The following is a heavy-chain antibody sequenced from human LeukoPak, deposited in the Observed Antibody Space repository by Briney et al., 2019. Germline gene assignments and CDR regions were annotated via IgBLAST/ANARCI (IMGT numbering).Heavy chain of an antibody. CDR1: GGSFSGYY. D-gene: IGHD6-6*01. V-gene: IGHV4-34*01. Sequence: PSETLSLTCAVYGGSFSGYYWSWIRQPPGKGLEWIGEINHSGSTNYNPSLKSRVTISVDTSKNQFSLKLSSVTAADTAVYYCARLIAARPYDYYSMDVWGKGTAVTVSS. J-gene: IGHJ6*03. CDR3: ARLIAARPYDYYSMDV. CDR2: INHSGST.